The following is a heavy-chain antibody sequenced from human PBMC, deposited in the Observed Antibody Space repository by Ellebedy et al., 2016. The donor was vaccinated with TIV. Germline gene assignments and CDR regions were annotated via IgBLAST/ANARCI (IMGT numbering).Heavy chain of an antibody. V-gene: IGHV3-74*01. CDR2: INKDVSSR. J-gene: IGHJ5*02. CDR1: GFTFNSYW. Sequence: GGSLRLXCAASGFTFNSYWMHWVRQVPGKGLVWVSRINKDVSSRDYADSVQGRFTISRDNSKNTLYLQMNSLRAEDTAVYYCALEYCGGDCYPEPNWFDPWGQGTLVTVSS. D-gene: IGHD2-21*02. CDR3: ALEYCGGDCYPEPNWFDP.